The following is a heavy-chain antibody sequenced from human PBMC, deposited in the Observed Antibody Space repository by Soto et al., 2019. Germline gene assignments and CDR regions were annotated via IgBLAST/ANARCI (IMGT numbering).Heavy chain of an antibody. D-gene: IGHD6-19*01. CDR2: IYHSGST. Sequence: PSETLSLTCAGSSGSISSSNWWSWVRQPPGKGLEWIGEIYHSGSTNYNPSLKSRVTISVDKSKNQFSLKLSSVTAADTAVYYCARARAGAVAVDFDYWGQGTLVTVSS. CDR1: SGSISSSNW. V-gene: IGHV4-4*02. CDR3: ARARAGAVAVDFDY. J-gene: IGHJ4*02.